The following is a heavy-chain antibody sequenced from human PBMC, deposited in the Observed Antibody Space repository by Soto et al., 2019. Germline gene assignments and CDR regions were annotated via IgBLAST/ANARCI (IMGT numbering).Heavy chain of an antibody. CDR1: GGSVSSGDYY. V-gene: IGHV4-61*08. J-gene: IGHJ5*02. Sequence: PSETLSLTCTVSGGSVSSGDYYWSWIRQPPGKGLEWIGYLYYSGSTNYNPSLKSRVSISLDTSKNQFSLRLTSVTAADKAVYYCARIPVDTYMINWFDPWGQGTLVTVSS. CDR3: ARIPVDTYMINWFDP. D-gene: IGHD3-16*01. CDR2: LYYSGST.